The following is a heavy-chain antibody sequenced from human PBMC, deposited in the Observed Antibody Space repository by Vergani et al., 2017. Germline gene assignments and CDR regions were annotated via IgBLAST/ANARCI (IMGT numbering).Heavy chain of an antibody. CDR2: TSGQNFRT. CDR3: SDLCCDEDFSPF. D-gene: IGHD3-3*01. V-gene: IGHV3-23*01. Sequence: EVQLFESGGGSAQPGESLGLSCVASGFTFTAHGLNWVRQGPGKGVEWVSGTSGQNFRTHYADSVKGRFTISRDDSKNTVYLQINSLRAEDTSFYYCSDLCCDEDFSPFWGQGTLVTVSS. CDR1: GFTFTAHG. J-gene: IGHJ4*02.